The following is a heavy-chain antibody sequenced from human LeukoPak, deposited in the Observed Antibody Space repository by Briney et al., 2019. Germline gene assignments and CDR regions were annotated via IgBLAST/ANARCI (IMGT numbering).Heavy chain of an antibody. D-gene: IGHD6-19*01. CDR3: ARGGYSSGWYAVSAPYYYMDV. CDR2: INHSGST. J-gene: IGHJ6*03. Sequence: SETLSLTCTVSGGSISSSSYYWSWIRQPPGKGLEWIGEINHSGSTNYNPSLKSRVTISVDTSKNQFSLKLSSVTAADTAVYYCARGGYSSGWYAVSAPYYYMDVWGKGTTVTVSS. CDR1: GGSISSSSYY. V-gene: IGHV4-39*07.